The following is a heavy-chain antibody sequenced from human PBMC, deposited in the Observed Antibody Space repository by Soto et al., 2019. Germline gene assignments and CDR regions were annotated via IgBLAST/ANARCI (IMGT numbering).Heavy chain of an antibody. CDR1: GFTFRIYA. D-gene: IGHD1-20*01. V-gene: IGHV3-23*01. J-gene: IGHJ4*02. Sequence: GGSLRLSCAASGFTFRIYAMSWVRQAPGKGLEWVSTISGSGGTTYYAHSGKGRSTISRDNSKNTLFLQMSSLRAEDAAVYYCAKERSNLNSPGDYWGQGTLVTVSS. CDR3: AKERSNLNSPGDY. CDR2: ISGSGGTT.